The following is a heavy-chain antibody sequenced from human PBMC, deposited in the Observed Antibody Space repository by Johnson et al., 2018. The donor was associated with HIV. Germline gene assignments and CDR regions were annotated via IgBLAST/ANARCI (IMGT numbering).Heavy chain of an antibody. CDR1: GFTFSSYW. D-gene: IGHD6-19*01. CDR3: AKESKQFSAFDI. CDR2: IKQDGSEK. J-gene: IGHJ3*02. Sequence: VQLVESGGGVVQPGRSLRLSCAASGFTFSSYWMSWVRQAPGKGLEWVANIKQDGSEKYYADSVKGRFTIYRDNSKNTLYLQMNSLRAEDTALYYCAKESKQFSAFDIWGQGTMVTVSS. V-gene: IGHV3-7*05.